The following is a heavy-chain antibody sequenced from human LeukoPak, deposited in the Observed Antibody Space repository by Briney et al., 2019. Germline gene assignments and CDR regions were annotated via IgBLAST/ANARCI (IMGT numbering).Heavy chain of an antibody. D-gene: IGHD5-18*01. V-gene: IGHV4-39*07. J-gene: IGHJ3*02. Sequence: SETLSLTCTVSGGSISSSSYYWGWIRQPPGKGLEWIGNIYYSGSTYYNPSLKSRVTLSVDTSKNQFSLKLSSVTAADTAVYYCARAPRFYGYSYGDAFDIWGQGTMVTVSS. CDR2: IYYSGST. CDR3: ARAPRFYGYSYGDAFDI. CDR1: GGSISSSSYY.